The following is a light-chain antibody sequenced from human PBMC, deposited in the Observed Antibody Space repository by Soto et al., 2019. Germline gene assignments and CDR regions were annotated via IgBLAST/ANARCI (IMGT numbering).Light chain of an antibody. V-gene: IGKV3-20*01. CDR1: QTISTMN. J-gene: IGKJ4*01. Sequence: EIVLTQSPGTLSLSPGERATLSCRASQTISTMNLAWYQQKPGQAPRLLIYGTSNRATGIPDRFRGSGSGTDFTLTISRLEPEDFVEYYCHQYGSLPLTFGGGVKVEIK. CDR3: HQYGSLPLT. CDR2: GTS.